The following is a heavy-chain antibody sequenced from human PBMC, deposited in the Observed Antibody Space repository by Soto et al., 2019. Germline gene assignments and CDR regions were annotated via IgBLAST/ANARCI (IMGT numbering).Heavy chain of an antibody. D-gene: IGHD2-8*02. CDR1: GFAFSTYG. Sequence: GESLKISCAASGFAFSTYGMHWVRQSPGKGLEWVAVISYDGSNIYYGDSVKGRFTISRDNSKNTLYLEMNSLRTEDTAVYYCAKKRPGGVWEAVDYWGQGTLVTVSS. CDR3: AKKRPGGVWEAVDY. CDR2: ISYDGSNI. V-gene: IGHV3-30*18. J-gene: IGHJ4*02.